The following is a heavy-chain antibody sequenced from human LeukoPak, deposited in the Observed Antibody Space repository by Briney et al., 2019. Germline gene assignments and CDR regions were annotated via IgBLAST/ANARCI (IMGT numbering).Heavy chain of an antibody. V-gene: IGHV3-7*01. CDR2: IKQDGSEK. CDR1: GFSFSNYW. CDR3: AIYDSDGGKVDY. Sequence: GGSLRLSCAASGFSFSNYWMNWVRQAPGKGLEWVANIKQDGSEKYSVDSVKGRFTVSRDNAKNSLYLQMNSLRAEDTAVYYCAIYDSDGGKVDYWGQGTLVTVSS. D-gene: IGHD3-22*01. J-gene: IGHJ4*02.